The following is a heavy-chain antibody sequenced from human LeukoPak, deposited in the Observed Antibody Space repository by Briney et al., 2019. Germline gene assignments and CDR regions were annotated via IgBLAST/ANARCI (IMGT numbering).Heavy chain of an antibody. Sequence: SETLSLTCNVSGDSISSSTYYWGWIRQPPGKGLEWIGSISHSGSTYYNSSLKSRVTMSVDTSKNQFSLKLSSVTAADTAVYYCARARDYSGYEFDYWGQGTLVTVSS. CDR3: ARARDYSGYEFDY. V-gene: IGHV4-39*07. CDR2: ISHSGST. D-gene: IGHD5-12*01. CDR1: GDSISSSTYY. J-gene: IGHJ4*02.